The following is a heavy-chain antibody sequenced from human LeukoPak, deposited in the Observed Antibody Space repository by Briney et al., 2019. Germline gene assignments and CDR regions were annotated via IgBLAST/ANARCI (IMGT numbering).Heavy chain of an antibody. CDR2: INGSGNS. J-gene: IGHJ4*02. CDR1: GGSLSGYY. Sequence: SETLSLTCAIHGGSLSGYYWSWIRQSPGKGLEWIGEINGSGNSNYNPSLKSRVTISIDTSKNQFSLKLTSVTAADTAVYYCARGKKYYFDYWGQGTLVTVSS. V-gene: IGHV4-34*01. CDR3: ARGKKYYFDY.